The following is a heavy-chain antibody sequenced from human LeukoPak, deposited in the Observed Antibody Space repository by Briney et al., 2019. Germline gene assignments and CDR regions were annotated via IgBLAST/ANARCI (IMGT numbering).Heavy chain of an antibody. CDR1: GGSISSSSYY. CDR2: IYYSGIT. J-gene: IGHJ3*02. D-gene: IGHD6-19*01. Sequence: SETLSLTCTVSGGSISSSSYYWGWIRQPPGKGLEWIGTIYYSGITYYNPSLKSRVTISVDTSKNQFSLKLSSVTAADTAVYYCARVLRQWLVQVAFDIWGQGTMVTVSS. CDR3: ARVLRQWLVQVAFDI. V-gene: IGHV4-39*07.